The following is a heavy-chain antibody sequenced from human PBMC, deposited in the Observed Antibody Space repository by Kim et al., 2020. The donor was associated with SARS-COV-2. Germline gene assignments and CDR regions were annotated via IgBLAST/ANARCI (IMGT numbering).Heavy chain of an antibody. Sequence: SETLSLTCAVSGGSISSSNWWSWVRQPPGKGLEWIGEIYHSGSTNYNPSLKSRVTISVDKSKNQFSLKLSSVTAADTAVYYCARECVLGYDTHHGMDVWGQGTTVTVSS. CDR1: GGSISSSNW. CDR2: IYHSGST. D-gene: IGHD3-22*01. CDR3: ARECVLGYDTHHGMDV. V-gene: IGHV4-4*02. J-gene: IGHJ6*02.